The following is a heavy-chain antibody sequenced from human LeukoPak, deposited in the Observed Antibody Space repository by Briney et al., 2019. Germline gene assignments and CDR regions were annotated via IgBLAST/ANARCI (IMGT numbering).Heavy chain of an antibody. D-gene: IGHD1-26*01. CDR1: GYIFTSYD. V-gene: IGHV1-8*01. CDR2: MNPNSGNT. J-gene: IGHJ6*02. Sequence: ASVKVSCKASGYIFTSYDINWVRQATGQGLEWMGWMNPNSGNTGYAQKFQGRVTMTRNTSISTAYMELSSLRSEDTAVYYCAREAIRTYSGSYYYYYGMDVWGQGTTVTVSS. CDR3: AREAIRTYSGSYYYYYGMDV.